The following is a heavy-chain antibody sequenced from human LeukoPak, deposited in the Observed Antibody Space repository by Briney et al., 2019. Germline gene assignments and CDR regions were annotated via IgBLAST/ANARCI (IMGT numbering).Heavy chain of an antibody. CDR2: MNPNSGNT. J-gene: IGHJ5*02. D-gene: IGHD4-17*01. V-gene: IGHV1-8*01. CDR3: ARGRWAYGDYASVYWFDP. Sequence: GASVKVSCKASGYTFTSYDINWVRQATGQGLEWMGWMNPNSGNTGYAQKFQGRVTMTRNTSISTAYMELRSLRSEDTAVYYCARGRWAYGDYASVYWFDPWGQGTLVTVSS. CDR1: GYTFTSYD.